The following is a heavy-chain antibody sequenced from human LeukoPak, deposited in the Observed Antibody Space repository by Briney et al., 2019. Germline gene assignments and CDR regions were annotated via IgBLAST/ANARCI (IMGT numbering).Heavy chain of an antibody. J-gene: IGHJ4*02. Sequence: SETLFLTCTVSGDSITTPYYWGWIRQSPGKGLEWIGSIFHSGNTYYSPSLKSRVTISIDTSKNQFSLRLNSVTAADTAVYYCARPGESSGYMWFYWGQGTLVTVSS. D-gene: IGHD3-22*01. CDR3: ARPGESSGYMWFY. CDR2: IFHSGNT. CDR1: GDSITTPYY. V-gene: IGHV4-38-2*02.